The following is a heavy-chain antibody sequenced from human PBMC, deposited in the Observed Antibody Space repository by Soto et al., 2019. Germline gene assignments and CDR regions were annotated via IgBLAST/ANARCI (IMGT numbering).Heavy chain of an antibody. CDR3: AREILSPDFYFHGMDV. Sequence: QGQLVQSGAEVKKPGASVKVSCKASGYTFTSYXISWVRQAXGQGLEWXGWISAKKGNTKYAQKFQGRVTMTTDTSTSTAYMELRSLRSDDTAVYYCAREILSPDFYFHGMDVWGQGTTVTVSS. V-gene: IGHV1-18*04. CDR1: GYTFTSYX. CDR2: ISAKKGNT. J-gene: IGHJ6*02. D-gene: IGHD2-15*01.